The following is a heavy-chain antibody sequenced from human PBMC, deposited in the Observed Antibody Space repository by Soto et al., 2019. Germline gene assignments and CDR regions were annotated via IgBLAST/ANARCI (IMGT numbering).Heavy chain of an antibody. CDR1: GFSLNSRGVG. V-gene: IGHV2-5*02. Sequence: QITLRESGPALVKPTQTLTLTCTFSGFSLNSRGVGVGWVRQPPGKALEWLAIVYWDDDKRYRPSLRSRLSIRKDTPKNQVVLTLTNTDPVDIATYYCVHRGPVDETGMGFDFWGQGSLVTVSS. D-gene: IGHD3-9*01. CDR2: VYWDDDK. J-gene: IGHJ4*02. CDR3: VHRGPVDETGMGFDF.